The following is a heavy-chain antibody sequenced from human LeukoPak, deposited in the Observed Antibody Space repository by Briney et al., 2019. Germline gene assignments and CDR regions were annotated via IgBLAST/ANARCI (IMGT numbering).Heavy chain of an antibody. CDR3: ARGGVRSSVAYCGGDCYSRSMVAGAFDI. D-gene: IGHD2-21*02. CDR2: INHSGST. V-gene: IGHV4-34*01. CDR1: GGSFSGYY. Sequence: SETLSPTCAVYGGSFSGYYWSWIRQPPGKELKWIGEINHSGSTNYNPTLKSRVTISVDTSKNQFSLKLSSVTAADTAVYYCARGGVRSSVAYCGGDCYSRSMVAGAFDIWGQGAMVTVSS. J-gene: IGHJ3*02.